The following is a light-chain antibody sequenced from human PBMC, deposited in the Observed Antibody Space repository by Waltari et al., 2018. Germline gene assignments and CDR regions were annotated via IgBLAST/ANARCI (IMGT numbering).Light chain of an antibody. CDR3: CSYAGSSPSVV. Sequence: QSALTQPASVSGSPGQSITISCTGTSSDVGSYNLVSWYQHHPGKAPKVMIYEGSERPSGVSNRFSGSKSGNTASLTISGRQAEDEADYYCCSYAGSSPSVVFGGGTKLTVL. CDR1: SSDVGSYNL. V-gene: IGLV2-23*01. J-gene: IGLJ2*01. CDR2: EGS.